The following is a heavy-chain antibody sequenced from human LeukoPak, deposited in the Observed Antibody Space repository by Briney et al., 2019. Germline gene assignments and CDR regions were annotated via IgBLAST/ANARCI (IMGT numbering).Heavy chain of an antibody. Sequence: PGGSLRLSCAASGFTSSSYWMSWVRQAPRKGLEWVANIKQDGSEKYYVDSVKGRFTISRDNAKNSLYLQMNSLRAEDTAVYYCARDRGSSGWYESDYWGQGTLVTVSS. CDR3: ARDRGSSGWYESDY. J-gene: IGHJ4*02. CDR2: IKQDGSEK. V-gene: IGHV3-7*01. D-gene: IGHD6-19*01. CDR1: GFTSSSYW.